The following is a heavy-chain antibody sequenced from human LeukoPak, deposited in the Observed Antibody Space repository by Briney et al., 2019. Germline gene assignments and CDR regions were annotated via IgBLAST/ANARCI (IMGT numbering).Heavy chain of an antibody. CDR2: ISSSGSTI. D-gene: IGHD1-26*01. CDR1: GFTFSSYE. V-gene: IGHV3-48*03. Sequence: GGSLRLSCAASGFTFSSYEMNWVRQAPGKGLEWVSYISSSGSTIYYADSVKGRFTISRDSSKNTLYMQMNSLRAEDTAVYYCAKDFWSMVGYMDVWGQGTTVSVSS. CDR3: AKDFWSMVGYMDV. J-gene: IGHJ6*02.